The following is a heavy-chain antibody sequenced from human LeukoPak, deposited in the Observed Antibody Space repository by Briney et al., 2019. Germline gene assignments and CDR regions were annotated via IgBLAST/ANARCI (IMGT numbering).Heavy chain of an antibody. CDR3: ARHVGSGNYLLEY. J-gene: IGHJ4*02. CDR2: IFYSGST. V-gene: IGHV4-39*01. CDR1: GGYISSSNYY. Sequence: TPSETLSLTCTVSGGYISSSNYYWGWIRQPPGKGLEWIGSIFYSGSTYYNPSLKSRVTVSVDTSKNQFSLKLSSVTAADTAVYHCARHVGSGNYLLEYWGQGTLVTVSS. D-gene: IGHD3-10*01.